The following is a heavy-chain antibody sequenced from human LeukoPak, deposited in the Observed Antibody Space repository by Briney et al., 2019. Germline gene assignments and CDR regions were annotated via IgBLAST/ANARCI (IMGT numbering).Heavy chain of an antibody. V-gene: IGHV4-59*12. D-gene: IGHD2-21*02. CDR3: ARGLSAIVH. CDR1: GGSISSYY. Sequence: SETLSLTCTVSGGSISSYYWSWIRQPPGKGLEWIGYISDSGSTNYNPSLKSRVTMSVDTSKNQFSLKLSSVTAADTAVYYCARGLSAIVHWGQGTLVTVSS. J-gene: IGHJ4*02. CDR2: ISDSGST.